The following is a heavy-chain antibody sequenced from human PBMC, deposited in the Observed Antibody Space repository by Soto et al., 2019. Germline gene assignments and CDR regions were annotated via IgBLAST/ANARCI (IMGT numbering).Heavy chain of an antibody. CDR2: IIPIFGTA. CDR1: GGTFSSYA. D-gene: IGHD2-2*01. CDR3: ARVCSSTSCYPYYGMDV. J-gene: IGHJ6*02. Sequence: ASVKVSCKASGGTFSSYAISWVRQAPGQGLEWMGGIIPIFGTANYAQKFQGRVTITADESTSTAYMELSSLRSEDTAVYYCARVCSSTSCYPYYGMDVWGQGTTVTVSS. V-gene: IGHV1-69*13.